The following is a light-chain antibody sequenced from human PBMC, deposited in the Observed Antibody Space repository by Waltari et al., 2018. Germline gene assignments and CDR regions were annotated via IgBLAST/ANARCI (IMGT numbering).Light chain of an antibody. V-gene: IGKV1-39*01. CDR2: GTS. CDR3: QQYYTFPRLS. J-gene: IGKJ3*01. Sequence: DVQMIQYPSSLSAPVGDTVTIICRTSQNIDGRLTWLQQKPGKAPELLIYGTSILRGGVPSRFSGSGSGTNFTLTIYNLQPEDFAAYYCQQYYTFPRLSFGPGTTFDV. CDR1: QNIDGR.